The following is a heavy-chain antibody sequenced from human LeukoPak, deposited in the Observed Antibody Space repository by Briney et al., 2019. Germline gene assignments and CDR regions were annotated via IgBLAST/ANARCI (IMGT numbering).Heavy chain of an antibody. Sequence: GGSLRLSCVVSGFTFSSYNMNWVRQAPGKGLEWVSSIGTSNSYIYYADSVTGRFTISRDNAKNSLYLQMNSLRAEDTAVYYCARRPLTGTTGHIDYWGQGTLVTVSS. V-gene: IGHV3-21*01. D-gene: IGHD1-7*01. J-gene: IGHJ4*02. CDR2: IGTSNSYI. CDR3: ARRPLTGTTGHIDY. CDR1: GFTFSSYN.